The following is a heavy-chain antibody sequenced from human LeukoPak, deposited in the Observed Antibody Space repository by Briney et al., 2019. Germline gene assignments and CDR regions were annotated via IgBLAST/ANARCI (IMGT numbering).Heavy chain of an antibody. V-gene: IGHV4-59*01. CDR2: IYYSGST. CDR1: GGTISSYY. J-gene: IGHJ4*02. Sequence: SETLSLTCTVSGGTISSYYWSWIRQPPGKGLEWIGYIYYSGSTNYNPSLKSRVTISVDTSKNQFSLKLSSVTAADTAVYYCARAYSSSLDYWGQGTLVTVSS. CDR3: ARAYSSSLDY. D-gene: IGHD6-6*01.